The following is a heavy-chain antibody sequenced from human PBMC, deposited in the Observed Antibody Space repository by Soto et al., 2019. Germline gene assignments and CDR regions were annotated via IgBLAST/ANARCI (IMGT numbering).Heavy chain of an antibody. J-gene: IGHJ4*02. CDR1: GGTFTRDS. Sequence: QVQLVQSGAVVKRPGSSVKVSCMASGGTFTRDSINWVRQAPGQGLEWMGGYVPFLNTPNYAQKFRGRISITADKATAKGYMELSSLAGEDSALFYCARGGGGPIGGGILDSWGQGTLLSVSS. D-gene: IGHD3-10*01. V-gene: IGHV1-69*06. CDR3: ARGGGGPIGGGILDS. CDR2: YVPFLNTP.